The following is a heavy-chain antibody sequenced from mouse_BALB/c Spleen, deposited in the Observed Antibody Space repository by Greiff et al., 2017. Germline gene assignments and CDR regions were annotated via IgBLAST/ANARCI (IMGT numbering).Heavy chain of an antibody. CDR1: GFTFSSYG. V-gene: IGHV5-6*01. CDR2: ISSGGSYT. J-gene: IGHJ1*01. Sequence: EVQGVESGGDLVKPGGSLKLSCAASGFTFSSYGMSWVRQTPDKRLEWVATISSGGSYTYYPDSVKGRFTISRDNAKNTLYLQMSSLKSEDTAMYYCARQDSSYWYFDVWGAGTTVTVSS. CDR3: ARQDSSYWYFDV.